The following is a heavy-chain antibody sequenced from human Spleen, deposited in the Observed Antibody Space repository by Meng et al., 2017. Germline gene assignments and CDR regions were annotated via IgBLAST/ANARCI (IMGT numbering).Heavy chain of an antibody. CDR2: IYSGGNT. J-gene: IGHJ6*02. CDR1: GFTFSSYE. V-gene: IGHV3-66*01. CDR3: ARDLTRYIVVVPAGMDV. Sequence: GESLKISCAASGFTFSSYEMNWVRQAPGKGLEWVSVIYSGGNTYYADSVKGRFTISRDNAKNSLYLQMNSLRAEDTAVYYCARDLTRYIVVVPAGMDVWGQGTTVTVSS. D-gene: IGHD2-2*01.